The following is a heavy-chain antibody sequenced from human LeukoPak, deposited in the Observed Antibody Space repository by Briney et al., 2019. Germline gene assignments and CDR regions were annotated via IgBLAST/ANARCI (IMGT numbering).Heavy chain of an antibody. CDR2: ISYDGSNK. CDR1: GFTFSSYG. D-gene: IGHD6-13*01. CDR3: ARGIQQQLTGILDY. Sequence: GGSLRLSCAASGFTFSSYGMHWVRQAPGKGLEWVAVISYDGSNKYYADSVKGRFTISRDNSKNTLYLQMNSLRAEDTAVYFCARGIQQQLTGILDYWGQGTLVTVSS. J-gene: IGHJ4*02. V-gene: IGHV3-30*03.